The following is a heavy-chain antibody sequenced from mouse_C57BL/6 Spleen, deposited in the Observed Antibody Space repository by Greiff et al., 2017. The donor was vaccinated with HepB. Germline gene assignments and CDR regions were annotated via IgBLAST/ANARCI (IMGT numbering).Heavy chain of an antibody. V-gene: IGHV1-82*01. J-gene: IGHJ2*01. CDR3: ARSSYYYGSSSFFDY. D-gene: IGHD1-1*01. CDR1: GYAFSSSW. Sequence: QVQLKESGPELVKPGASVKISCKASGYAFSSSWMNWVKQRPGKGLEWIGRIYPGDGDTNYNGKFKGKATLTADKSSSTAYMQLSSLTSEGSAVYFCARSSYYYGSSSFFDYWGQGTTLTVSS. CDR2: IYPGDGDT.